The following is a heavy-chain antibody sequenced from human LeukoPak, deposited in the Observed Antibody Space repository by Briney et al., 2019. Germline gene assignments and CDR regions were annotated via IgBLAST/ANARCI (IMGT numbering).Heavy chain of an antibody. Sequence: SETLSLTCTVSGGSISSSSYYWGWIRQPPGKGLEWIGSIYYSGSTYYNPSLKSRVTISVDTSKNQFSLKLSSVTAADTAVYYCASPKSENTAMSKDNYFDYWGQGTLVTVSS. V-gene: IGHV4-39*07. CDR3: ASPKSENTAMSKDNYFDY. CDR2: IYYSGST. D-gene: IGHD5-18*01. J-gene: IGHJ4*02. CDR1: GGSISSSSYY.